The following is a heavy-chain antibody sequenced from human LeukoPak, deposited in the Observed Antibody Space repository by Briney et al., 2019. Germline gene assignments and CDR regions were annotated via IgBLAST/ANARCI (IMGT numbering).Heavy chain of an antibody. CDR1: GFTFSSYW. CDR3: ARDCVVVVPAAIDYYYYMDV. V-gene: IGHV3-7*01. J-gene: IGHJ6*03. Sequence: GGSLRLSCAASGFTFSSYWMSWVRQAPGKGLEWVANIKQDGSEKYYVDSVKGRFTISRDNAKNSLYLQMNSLRAEDTAVYYCARDCVVVVPAAIDYYYYMDVWGKGTTVTVSS. CDR2: IKQDGSEK. D-gene: IGHD2-2*01.